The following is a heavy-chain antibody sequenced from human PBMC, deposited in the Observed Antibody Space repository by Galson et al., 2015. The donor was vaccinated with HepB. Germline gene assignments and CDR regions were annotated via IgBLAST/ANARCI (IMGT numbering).Heavy chain of an antibody. Sequence: SVKVSCKASGASLSRFVFNWVRQAPGQALEWMGGITPVFGTTKSAQKFQGRVTFTADESTSSAYMELSSLRSDDTAIYLCAREPPRSAYYHKEGDYWGQGTLVTVSS. CDR2: ITPVFGTT. CDR3: AREPPRSAYYHKEGDY. CDR1: GASLSRFV. J-gene: IGHJ4*02. V-gene: IGHV1-69*13. D-gene: IGHD3-22*01.